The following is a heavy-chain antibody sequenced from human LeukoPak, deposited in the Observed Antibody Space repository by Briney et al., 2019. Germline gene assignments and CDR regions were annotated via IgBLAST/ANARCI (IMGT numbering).Heavy chain of an antibody. Sequence: GGSLRLSCAASGFTFSSYWMSWVRQAPGKGLEWVANIKQDGSEKYYVDSVKGRFTISRDNAKNSLYLQMNSLRAEDTAVYYCAREGPHGSGSYYNGDYYYSMDVWGKGTTVTVSS. CDR2: IKQDGSEK. CDR1: GFTFSSYW. D-gene: IGHD3-10*01. J-gene: IGHJ6*03. CDR3: AREGPHGSGSYYNGDYYYSMDV. V-gene: IGHV3-7*01.